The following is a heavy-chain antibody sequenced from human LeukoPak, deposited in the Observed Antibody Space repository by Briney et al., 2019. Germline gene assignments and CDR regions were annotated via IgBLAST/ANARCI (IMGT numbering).Heavy chain of an antibody. CDR1: GYTFTSYD. J-gene: IGHJ4*02. Sequence: SVKVSCKASGYTFTSYDINWVRQAPGQGLEWMGGIIPIFGTANYAQKFQGRVTITTDESTSTAYIELSSLRSEDTAVYYCARGTPYSSSWLDYWGQGALVTVSS. CDR2: IIPIFGTA. D-gene: IGHD6-13*01. V-gene: IGHV1-69*05. CDR3: ARGTPYSSSWLDY.